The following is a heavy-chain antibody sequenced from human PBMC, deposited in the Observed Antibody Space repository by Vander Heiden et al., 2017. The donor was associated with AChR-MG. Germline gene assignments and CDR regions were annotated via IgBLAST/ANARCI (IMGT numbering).Heavy chain of an antibody. CDR2: SNHSGST. V-gene: IGHV4-34*01. Sequence: QVQLQQRGAGLLKPSETLSLTCAVYGGSFSGYYWSWIRQTPGKGLEWIGESNHSGSTNYNPSLKSRVTISVDTSKNQFSLKLSSVTAADTAVYYCAREGYPDAFDIWGQGTMVTVSS. CDR3: AREGYPDAFDI. D-gene: IGHD5-12*01. CDR1: GGSFSGYY. J-gene: IGHJ3*02.